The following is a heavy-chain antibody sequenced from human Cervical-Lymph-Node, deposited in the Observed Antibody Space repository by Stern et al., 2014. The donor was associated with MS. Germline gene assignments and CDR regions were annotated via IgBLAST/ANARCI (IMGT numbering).Heavy chain of an antibody. Sequence: MQLVESGGGVVQPGRSLKLSCAASGFTFSSYGMHWVRQAPGKGLEWVAVISYDGSNKYYADSVKGRFTISRDNSKNTLYLQMNSLRAEDTAVYYCAKDTGDYGDYVFDYWGQGTLVTVSS. J-gene: IGHJ4*02. D-gene: IGHD4-17*01. CDR2: ISYDGSNK. CDR1: GFTFSSYG. V-gene: IGHV3-30*18. CDR3: AKDTGDYGDYVFDY.